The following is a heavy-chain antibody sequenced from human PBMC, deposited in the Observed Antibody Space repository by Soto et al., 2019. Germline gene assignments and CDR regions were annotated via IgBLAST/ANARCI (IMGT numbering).Heavy chain of an antibody. Sequence: QVQLVESGGGVVQPGRSLRLSCAASGFTFSSYGMHWVRQAPGKGLEWVAVISYDGSNKYYADSVKGRFTISRDNSKNTLYLQMNNLRAEDTAVYYCAKENYDFWSGYYTGYGMDVWGQGTTVTVSS. D-gene: IGHD3-3*01. CDR3: AKENYDFWSGYYTGYGMDV. J-gene: IGHJ6*02. CDR2: ISYDGSNK. CDR1: GFTFSSYG. V-gene: IGHV3-30*18.